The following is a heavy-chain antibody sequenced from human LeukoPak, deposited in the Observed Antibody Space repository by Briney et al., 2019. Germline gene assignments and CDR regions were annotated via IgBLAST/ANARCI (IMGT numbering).Heavy chain of an antibody. CDR3: ARDLLGARGFLPENYYYYGMDV. D-gene: IGHD3-16*01. Sequence: SQTLSLTCTGSGGSISSGDYYWSWIRQPPGKGLEWIGYIYYSGSTYYNPSLKSRVTISVDTSKNQFSLKLSSVTAADTAVYYCARDLLGARGFLPENYYYYGMDVWGQGTTVTVSS. V-gene: IGHV4-30-4*01. CDR2: IYYSGST. CDR1: GGSISSGDYY. J-gene: IGHJ6*02.